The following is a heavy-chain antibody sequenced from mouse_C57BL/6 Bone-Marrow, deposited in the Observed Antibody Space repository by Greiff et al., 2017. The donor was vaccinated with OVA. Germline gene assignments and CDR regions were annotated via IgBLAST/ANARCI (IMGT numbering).Heavy chain of an antibody. J-gene: IGHJ2*01. CDR1: GFTFSDYG. Sequence: EVQLQQSGGGLVKPGGSLKLSCAASGFTFSDYGMHWVRQAPEKGLEWVAYISSGSSTIYYADTVKGRFTISRDNAKNTLFLQMTSLRSEDTAMYYCASSSYFDYWGQGTTLTVSS. D-gene: IGHD1-1*01. V-gene: IGHV5-17*01. CDR3: ASSSYFDY. CDR2: ISSGSSTI.